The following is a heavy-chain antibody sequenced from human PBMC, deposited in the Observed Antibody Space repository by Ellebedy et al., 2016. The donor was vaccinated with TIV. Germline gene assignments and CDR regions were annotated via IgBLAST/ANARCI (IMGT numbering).Heavy chain of an antibody. D-gene: IGHD1-1*01. V-gene: IGHV4-59*02. J-gene: IGHJ3*01. Sequence: MPSETLSLTCTVFGSSVRPALLNRIRRPPGQGLEWIGFVFHNGDGLYNPSLKSRLSMSVDTSKSQISLRLMSVNAADTAVYYCAKWNGAWNAFDVWGLGTMVTVSS. CDR1: GSSVRPAL. CDR3: AKWNGAWNAFDV. CDR2: VFHNGDG.